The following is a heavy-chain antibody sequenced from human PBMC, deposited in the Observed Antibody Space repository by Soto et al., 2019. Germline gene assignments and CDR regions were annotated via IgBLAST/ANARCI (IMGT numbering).Heavy chain of an antibody. CDR2: ISSSTSFI. CDR3: ASGYYDRIGFYFDS. CDR1: ELTFISYG. V-gene: IGHV3-21*01. Sequence: WGSLRLSCAASELTFISYGINFFRHSPLKGLEWVSAISSSTSFIHYADSVKGRFTISRDNAKNSLYLQMNSLRAEDTAMYYCASGYYDRIGFYFDSWGQGTLVTVSS. J-gene: IGHJ4*02. D-gene: IGHD3-22*01.